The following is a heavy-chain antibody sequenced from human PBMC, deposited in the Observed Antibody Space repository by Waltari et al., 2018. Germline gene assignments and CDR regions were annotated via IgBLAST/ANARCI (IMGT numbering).Heavy chain of an antibody. Sequence: QVQLQESGPGLVKPSETLSLTCTVSGGSISSYYWSWIRQPPGKGLEWIGYIYYSGSTNYNPSLKSRVTISVDTSKNQFSLKLSSVTAADTAVYYCARRNGDSDYWGQGTLVTVSS. D-gene: IGHD4-17*01. CDR1: GGSISSYY. CDR3: ARRNGDSDY. V-gene: IGHV4-59*01. J-gene: IGHJ4*02. CDR2: IYYSGST.